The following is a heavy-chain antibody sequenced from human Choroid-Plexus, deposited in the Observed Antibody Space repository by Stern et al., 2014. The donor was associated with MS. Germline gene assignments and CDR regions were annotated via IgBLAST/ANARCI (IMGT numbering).Heavy chain of an antibody. CDR1: GITFGSCA. Sequence: VQLVESGGGVVQPGRPLRLSCVASGITFGSCAMHWVRQAPGKGLEGVAGVSYDGSNKYYADSVKGRFTISRDNSQNTLYMQMSSLRPEDTAVYYCAKDRQYLTYFFDHWGQGSLVTVSS. J-gene: IGHJ5*02. V-gene: IGHV3-30*18. D-gene: IGHD2/OR15-2a*01. CDR2: VSYDGSNK. CDR3: AKDRQYLTYFFDH.